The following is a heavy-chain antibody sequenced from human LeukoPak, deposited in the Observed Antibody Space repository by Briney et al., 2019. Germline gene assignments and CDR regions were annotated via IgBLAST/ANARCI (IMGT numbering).Heavy chain of an antibody. D-gene: IGHD3-3*01. V-gene: IGHV4-34*01. J-gene: IGHJ4*02. CDR3: ARVGDFWSGYYYFDY. CDR2: INHSGST. CDR1: GGSFSGYY. Sequence: SETLSLTCAVYGGSFSGYYWSWIRQPPGKGLEWIGEINHSGSTNYNPSLKSRVTISVDTSKNQFSLKLSSVTAADTAVYYCARVGDFWSGYYYFDYWGQGTLVTVSS.